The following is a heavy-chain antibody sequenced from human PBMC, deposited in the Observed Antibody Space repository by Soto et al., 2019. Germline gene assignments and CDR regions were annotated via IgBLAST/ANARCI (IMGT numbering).Heavy chain of an antibody. Sequence: QVQLVESGGGVVQPGRSLRLSCAASGFTFSSYGMHWVRQAPGKGLEWVAVIWYDGTIKYYSDSVKGRFSISRDNSKNTLYLQMNSLRVEDTAVYYCARTPSGRDYGMDVRGQGTTVIVSS. D-gene: IGHD3-10*01. V-gene: IGHV3-33*01. J-gene: IGHJ6*02. CDR3: ARTPSGRDYGMDV. CDR1: GFTFSSYG. CDR2: IWYDGTIK.